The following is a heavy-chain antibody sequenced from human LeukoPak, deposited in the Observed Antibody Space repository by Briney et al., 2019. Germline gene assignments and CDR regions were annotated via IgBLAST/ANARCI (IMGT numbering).Heavy chain of an antibody. J-gene: IGHJ4*02. V-gene: IGHV3-23*01. D-gene: IGHD1-20*01. Sequence: GGSLRLSCAASGFTFSSYAMSWVRQAPGKGLEWVSAISGSGGSTYNADSVKGRFTISRDNSKNTLYLQLNSLRAEDTAVYYCATRNNWNYFDYWGQGTLVTVSS. CDR1: GFTFSSYA. CDR2: ISGSGGST. CDR3: ATRNNWNYFDY.